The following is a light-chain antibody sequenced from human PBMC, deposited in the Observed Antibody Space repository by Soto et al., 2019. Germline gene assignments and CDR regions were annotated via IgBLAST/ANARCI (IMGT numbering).Light chain of an antibody. V-gene: IGKV2-30*01. CDR3: MQGTHWPPIT. CDR2: KVS. Sequence: VVMTQSPLSLSVTLGQPASISCRSSQSLVSSDGNTYLTWFQQRPGQSPRRLIYKVSKRDSGVPDRFSGSESGTDFTLKISRVEAEDVGVYYCMQGTHWPPITFGQGTRLEIK. J-gene: IGKJ5*01. CDR1: QSLVSSDGNTY.